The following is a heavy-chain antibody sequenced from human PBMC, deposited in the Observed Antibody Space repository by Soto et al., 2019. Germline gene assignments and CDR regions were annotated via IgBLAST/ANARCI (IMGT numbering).Heavy chain of an antibody. D-gene: IGHD3-3*01. CDR2: IRNKANNYAT. CDR3: ARGVYYCWSGLPKGLDY. Sequence: EVQLVESGGGLVQPGGSLKLSCAASGFTFSGSAMHWVRQASGKGLEWVGRIRNKANNYATAYAVSVKGRFTISRDDSRNTAYLQMNSLKPEDTAVYSCARGVYYCWSGLPKGLDYWGQGTVVTVSS. J-gene: IGHJ4*02. V-gene: IGHV3-73*02. CDR1: GFTFSGSA.